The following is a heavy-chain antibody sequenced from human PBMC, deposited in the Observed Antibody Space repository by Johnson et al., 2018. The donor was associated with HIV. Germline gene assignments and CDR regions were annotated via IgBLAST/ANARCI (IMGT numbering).Heavy chain of an antibody. CDR1: GFTVSSNY. CDR2: IYSGGST. V-gene: IGHV3-53*01. J-gene: IGHJ3*02. D-gene: IGHD3-22*01. Sequence: VQLVESGGGLIQPGGSLRLSCAASGFTVSSNYMSWVRQAPGKGLEWVSVIYSGGSTYYADSVKGRFTISRDNSKNTLYLQMNSLRAEDTAVYYCARDSASSYYDSTAFDIWGQGTMVTVSS. CDR3: ARDSASSYYDSTAFDI.